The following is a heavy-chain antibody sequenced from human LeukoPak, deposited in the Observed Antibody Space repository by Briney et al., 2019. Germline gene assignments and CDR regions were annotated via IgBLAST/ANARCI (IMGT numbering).Heavy chain of an antibody. CDR2: MNPSSGNT. J-gene: IGHJ6*02. V-gene: IGHV1-8*03. CDR1: GYTFTSYD. D-gene: IGHD3-10*01. Sequence: ASVKVSCKASGYTFTSYDINWVRQATGQGLEWMGRMNPSSGNTGYAQKFQGRVTITRDTSASTAYMELSSLRSEDTAVYYCARDPTVLLWFGELFRHAPDYYYGMDVWGQGTTVTVSS. CDR3: ARDPTVLLWFGELFRHAPDYYYGMDV.